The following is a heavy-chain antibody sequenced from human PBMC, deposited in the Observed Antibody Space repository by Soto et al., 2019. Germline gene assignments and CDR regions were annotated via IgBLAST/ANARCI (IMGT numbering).Heavy chain of an antibody. CDR1: GYTFNTYG. Sequence: QVQLVQSGAEVKRPGASVKVSCKTSGYTFNTYGITWVRQAPGQGLEWMGWISGYSGHTKYAEKVQGRVTMTTDPFTSTGYMELSRLTYEDTAVYYRAREGLYSNYAEYFNHWGQGTLVTVSS. CDR2: ISGYSGHT. J-gene: IGHJ1*01. CDR3: AREGLYSNYAEYFNH. D-gene: IGHD4-4*01. V-gene: IGHV1-18*01.